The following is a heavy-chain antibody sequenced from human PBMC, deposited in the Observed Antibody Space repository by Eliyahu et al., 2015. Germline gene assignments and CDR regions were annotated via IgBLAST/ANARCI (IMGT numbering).Heavy chain of an antibody. CDR3: ARDGDIVVVVAATWYFDL. J-gene: IGHJ2*01. CDR1: GFXFSXXX. Sequence: QVQLVESGGGVVQPGRSLRXXCAASGFXFSXXXRHWVRQAPGKGLEWVAVIWYDGSNKYYADSVKGRFTISRDNSKNTLYLQMNSLRAEDTAVYYCARDGDIVVVVAATWYFDLWGRGTLVTVSS. D-gene: IGHD2-15*01. CDR2: IWYDGSNK. V-gene: IGHV3-33*01.